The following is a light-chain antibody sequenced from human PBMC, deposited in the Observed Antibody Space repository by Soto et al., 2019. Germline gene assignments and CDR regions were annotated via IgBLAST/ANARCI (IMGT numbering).Light chain of an antibody. CDR3: QQCGSSPS. V-gene: IGKV3-20*01. CDR1: QSVSSSY. Sequence: EIVLTQSPGTLSLSPGERATLSCRASQSVSSSYLAWYQQKPGQAPRLLIYDTSSRATVIPDRFSGSASGTDFTLAISRLEPEDVAVYYCQQCGSSPSFGQGTKVHLK. J-gene: IGKJ1*01. CDR2: DTS.